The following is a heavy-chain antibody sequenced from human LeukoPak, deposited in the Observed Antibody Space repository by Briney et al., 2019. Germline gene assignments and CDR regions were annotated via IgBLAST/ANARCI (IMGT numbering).Heavy chain of an antibody. J-gene: IGHJ4*02. CDR1: GFTFSSYA. V-gene: IGHV3-30*04. CDR2: ISYDGSNK. D-gene: IGHD6-13*01. Sequence: PGRSLRLSCAASGFTFSSYAMHWVRQAPGKGLEWVAVISYDGSNKYYADSVKGRFTISRDNSKNTLYLQMNSLRAEDTAVYYCASEFAKGIAYYFDYWGQGTLVTVSS. CDR3: ASEFAKGIAYYFDY.